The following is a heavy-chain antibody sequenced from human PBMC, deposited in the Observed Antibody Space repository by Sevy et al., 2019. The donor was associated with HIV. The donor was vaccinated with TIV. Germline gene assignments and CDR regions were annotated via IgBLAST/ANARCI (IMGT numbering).Heavy chain of an antibody. D-gene: IGHD3-22*01. CDR2: INAGNGNT. V-gene: IGHV1-3*01. J-gene: IGHJ6*03. Sequence: ASVKVSCKASGYTFTSYAMHWVRQAPGQRLEWMGWINAGNGNTKYSQKFQGRVTITRDTSASTAYMELSSLRSEDTAVYYCARDDGYYDSSGYYFQRYYYYYMDVWGKGTTVTVSS. CDR3: ARDDGYYDSSGYYFQRYYYYYMDV. CDR1: GYTFTSYA.